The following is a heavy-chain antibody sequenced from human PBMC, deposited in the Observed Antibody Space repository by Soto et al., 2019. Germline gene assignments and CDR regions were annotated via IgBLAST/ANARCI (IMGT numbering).Heavy chain of an antibody. V-gene: IGHV4-30-4*01. J-gene: IGHJ4*02. D-gene: IGHD6-6*01. Sequence: QVQLQESGPGLVKPSQTLSLTCTVSGGSISSGDYYWSWIRQPPGKGLEWIGYIYYSGSTYYNPSLKSRVTISVDTCKNQFSLKLRSVTAADTAVYYCAREAVAARLFDYWGQGTLVTVSS. CDR2: IYYSGST. CDR1: GGSISSGDYY. CDR3: AREAVAARLFDY.